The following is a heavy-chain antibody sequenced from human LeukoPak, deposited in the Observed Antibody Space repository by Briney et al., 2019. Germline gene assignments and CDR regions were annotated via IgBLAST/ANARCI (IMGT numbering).Heavy chain of an antibody. CDR1: GFTFSSYS. Sequence: PGGSLRLSCAASGFTFSSYSMNWVRQAPGKGLEWVSYISSSSSTIYYADSVKGRFTISRDNSKNTLYLQMNSLRAEDTAVYYCARVGYLYGDYYFDYWGQGTLVTVSS. V-gene: IGHV3-48*01. J-gene: IGHJ4*02. CDR2: ISSSSSTI. CDR3: ARVGYLYGDYYFDY. D-gene: IGHD4-17*01.